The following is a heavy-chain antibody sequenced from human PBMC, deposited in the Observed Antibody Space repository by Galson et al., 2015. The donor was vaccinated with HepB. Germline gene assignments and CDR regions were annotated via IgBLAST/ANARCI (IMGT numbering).Heavy chain of an antibody. Sequence: PSLVKPTQTLTLTCTFSGFSLSTSGVGVGWIRQPPGKALEWLALIYWDDDKRYSPSLKSRLTITKDTSKNQVVLTMTNMDPVDTGTYYCARIRGSFACSGGSCYYYYYGMDVWGQGTTVTVSS. CDR1: GFSLSTSGVG. J-gene: IGHJ6*02. V-gene: IGHV2-5*02. CDR2: IYWDDDK. D-gene: IGHD2-15*01. CDR3: ARIRGSFACSGGSCYYYYYGMDV.